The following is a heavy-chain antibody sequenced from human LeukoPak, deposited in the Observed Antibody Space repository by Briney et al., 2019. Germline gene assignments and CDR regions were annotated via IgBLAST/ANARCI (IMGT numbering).Heavy chain of an antibody. J-gene: IGHJ3*02. CDR1: GYTFTSYD. CDR3: ATDYYDSSGYYRAFDI. Sequence: ASVKVSCKASGYTFTSYDINWVRQATGQGLEWMGWMNPNSGNTGYAQKSQGRVTMTRNTSISTAYMELSSLRSEDTAVYYCATDYYDSSGYYRAFDIWGQGTMVTVSS. D-gene: IGHD3-22*01. CDR2: MNPNSGNT. V-gene: IGHV1-8*01.